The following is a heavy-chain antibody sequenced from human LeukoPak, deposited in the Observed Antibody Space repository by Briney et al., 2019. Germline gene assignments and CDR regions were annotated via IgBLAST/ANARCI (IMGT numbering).Heavy chain of an antibody. D-gene: IGHD2-21*02. J-gene: IGHJ4*02. CDR2: IYYSGST. CDR3: ARQVVVTAIRARYFDS. CDR1: GGSISGGSISGYH. V-gene: IGHV4-59*08. Sequence: SETLSLTCSVSGGSISGGSISGYHWSWIRQPPGKGLEWIGYIYYSGSTNYNPSLKSRVTISVDTSKNQFSLRLSSVTAADTAVYYCARQVVVTAIRARYFDSWGQGTLVTVSS.